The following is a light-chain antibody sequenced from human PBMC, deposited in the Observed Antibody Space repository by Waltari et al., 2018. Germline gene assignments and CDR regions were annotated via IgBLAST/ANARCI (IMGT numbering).Light chain of an antibody. CDR1: QSVSRF. CDR3: QKYDRLPAT. CDR2: GAS. J-gene: IGKJ1*01. V-gene: IGKV3-20*01. Sequence: EIVLTHSPGTLSLSPGEKGPLSCRASQSVSRFLAWYHQKPCQAPRLLIYGASTRATGIPDRCSGSVSGTDFSLTISRLEPEDFAVYYCQKYDRLPATFGQGTKVEIK.